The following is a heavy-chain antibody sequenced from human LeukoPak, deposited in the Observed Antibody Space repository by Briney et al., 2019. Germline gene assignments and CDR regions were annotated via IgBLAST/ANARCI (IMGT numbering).Heavy chain of an antibody. Sequence: GGSLRLSCAASGFTFSSIYMHWVRQAPGKGLVWVSCISIDGSGATYADSMKGRFTISRDNAKNPLHLQMDRLTADDTAVYYCVRGLRFLEYSGSYYDWYFDLGGGGTLVSVP. V-gene: IGHV3-74*01. CDR1: GFTFSSIY. CDR2: ISIDGSGA. D-gene: IGHD1-26*01. J-gene: IGHJ2*01. CDR3: VRGLRFLEYSGSYYDWYFDL.